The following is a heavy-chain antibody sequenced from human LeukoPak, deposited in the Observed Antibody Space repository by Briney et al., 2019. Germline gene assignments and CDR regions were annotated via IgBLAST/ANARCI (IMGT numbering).Heavy chain of an antibody. D-gene: IGHD3-16*01. CDR3: ARVRSKDVWRSYGSYYYYYYMDV. Sequence: SETLSLTCTVSSGSISTSNYYWGWVRQPPGKALEWIGNIFYSGSTYYSPSLKSRVTISLDTSRNQFSLKLSSVTAADTAVYYCARVRSKDVWRSYGSYYYYYYMDVWGKGTTVTISS. V-gene: IGHV4-39*07. CDR1: SGSISTSNYY. J-gene: IGHJ6*03. CDR2: IFYSGST.